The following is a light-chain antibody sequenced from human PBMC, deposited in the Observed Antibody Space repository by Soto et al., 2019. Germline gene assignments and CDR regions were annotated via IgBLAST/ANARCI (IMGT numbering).Light chain of an antibody. J-gene: IGKJ1*01. V-gene: IGKV1-5*03. Sequence: DIQMTQSPSTLSASVGDRVTITFRASQSINSRLAWYQQKPGKAPKLLIYKASTLESGVPSRFSGSGSGTEFTLTISSLQPDDFATYYCQQYESYWTFGQGTKVEIK. CDR3: QQYESYWT. CDR1: QSINSR. CDR2: KAS.